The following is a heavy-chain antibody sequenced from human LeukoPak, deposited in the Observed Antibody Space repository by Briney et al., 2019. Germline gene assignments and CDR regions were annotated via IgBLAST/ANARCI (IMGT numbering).Heavy chain of an antibody. J-gene: IGHJ6*03. Sequence: SETLSLTSAVYGGSFSIYYWRWIRQAPGKGLEWIGEMNGGGTINYNPSLLSRVTLSLDRSKNQFSLKFTSVTTADTAVYYCARRWNYGRDYYIDVWGNGATVSVSS. V-gene: IGHV4-34*01. CDR1: GGSFSIYY. D-gene: IGHD1-7*01. CDR3: ARRWNYGRDYYIDV. CDR2: MNGGGTI.